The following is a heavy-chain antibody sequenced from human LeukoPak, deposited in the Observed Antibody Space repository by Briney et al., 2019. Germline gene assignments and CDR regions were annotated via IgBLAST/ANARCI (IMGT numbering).Heavy chain of an antibody. D-gene: IGHD3-3*01. CDR3: AKEGDDFRGYLVV. J-gene: IGHJ6*03. CDR2: IHNDGTQG. Sequence: PGTSLRLSCAASGFTFSRLGMQLVRQAPGKGLEWVAVIHNDGTQGHYADSVKGRFTISKDNSQSTLYLQMNNLRDDDTAVYYFAKEGDDFRGYLVVWGKGTTVTVSS. CDR1: GFTFSRLG. V-gene: IGHV3-33*06.